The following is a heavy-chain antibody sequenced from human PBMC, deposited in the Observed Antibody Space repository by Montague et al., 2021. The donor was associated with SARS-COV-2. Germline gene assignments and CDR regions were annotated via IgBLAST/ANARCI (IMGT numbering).Heavy chain of an antibody. CDR2: MDRDDDR. CDR3: ARRTYDILTGYDYGMDV. J-gene: IGHJ6*04. D-gene: IGHD3-9*01. CDR1: GFSLSTSGMC. V-gene: IGHV2-70*01. Sequence: PALVKPTQTLTLTCTFSGFSLSTSGMCVSWIRQPPGKALEWLASMDRDDDRYTSTPLKTGLTFSKDTSKTQMVLTMTNMNPVDTATYNCARRTYDILTGYDYGMDVWGKGTTVTVSS.